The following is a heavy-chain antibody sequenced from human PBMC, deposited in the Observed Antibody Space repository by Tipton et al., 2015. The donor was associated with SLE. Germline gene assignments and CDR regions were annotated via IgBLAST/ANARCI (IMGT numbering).Heavy chain of an antibody. V-gene: IGHV4-59*01. CDR2: IYYSGST. CDR3: ARASYYGSGSYYPLDY. J-gene: IGHJ4*02. D-gene: IGHD3-10*01. Sequence: TLSLTCTVSGGSISSYYWSWIRQPPGKGLEWIGYIYYSGSTNYNPAPKSRGTISVDTSKNQFSLKLSSVTAADTAVYYCARASYYGSGSYYPLDYWGQGTLVTVSS. CDR1: GGSISSYY.